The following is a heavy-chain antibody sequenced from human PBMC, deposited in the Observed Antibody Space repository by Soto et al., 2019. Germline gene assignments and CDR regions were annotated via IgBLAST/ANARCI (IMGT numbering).Heavy chain of an antibody. V-gene: IGHV1-18*01. Sequence: ASVKVSCKASGYTFTSYGISWVRQAPGQGLEWMGWISAYNGNTNYAQKLQGRVTMTTDTSTSTAYMELRSLRSDGTAVYYCARSDSSGYYFWFDPWGQGTLVTVSS. CDR3: ARSDSSGYYFWFDP. CDR1: GYTFTSYG. CDR2: ISAYNGNT. D-gene: IGHD3-22*01. J-gene: IGHJ5*02.